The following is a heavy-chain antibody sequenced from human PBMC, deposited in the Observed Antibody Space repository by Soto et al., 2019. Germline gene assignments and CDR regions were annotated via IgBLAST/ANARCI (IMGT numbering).Heavy chain of an antibody. J-gene: IGHJ3*02. CDR3: ARDRIGQWIDAVDI. CDR2: ISAYNGNT. Sequence: ASVKVSCKASGYTFTTYGVTWVRQAPGQGLEWMGWISAYNGNTYYAQMLQDRVTMTTDTSTTTAYMELRSLRSDDTAVYYCARDRIGQWIDAVDIWGQGTMVPVSS. D-gene: IGHD5-12*01. CDR1: GYTFTTYG. V-gene: IGHV1-18*01.